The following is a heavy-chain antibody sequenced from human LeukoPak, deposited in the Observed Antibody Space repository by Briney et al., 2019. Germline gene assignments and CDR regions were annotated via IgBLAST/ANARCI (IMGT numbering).Heavy chain of an antibody. Sequence: SETLSLTCAVYGGSFSGYYWSWIRQPPGKGLEWIGEINHSGSTNYNPSLKSRVTMSVDTSKNQFSLKLSSVTAADTAVYYCARMTTGHWYFDLWGRGTLVTVSS. J-gene: IGHJ2*01. D-gene: IGHD4-17*01. V-gene: IGHV4-34*01. CDR1: GGSFSGYY. CDR3: ARMTTGHWYFDL. CDR2: INHSGST.